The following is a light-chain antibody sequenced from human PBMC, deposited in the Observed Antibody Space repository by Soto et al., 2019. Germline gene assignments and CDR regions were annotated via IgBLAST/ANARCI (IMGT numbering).Light chain of an antibody. CDR3: SSYTSSSTPVV. Sequence: ALTQPASVSGSPGQSITISCTGTSSDVGGYNYVSWYQQHPGKAPKLMIYEVSNRPSGVSNRFSGSKSGNTASLTISGLQAEDEADYYCSSYTSSSTPVVFGGGTQLTVL. CDR1: SSDVGGYNY. V-gene: IGLV2-14*01. CDR2: EVS. J-gene: IGLJ2*01.